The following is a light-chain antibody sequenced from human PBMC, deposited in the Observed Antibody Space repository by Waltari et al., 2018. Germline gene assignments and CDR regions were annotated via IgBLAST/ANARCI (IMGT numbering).Light chain of an antibody. CDR3: YSAADNVGV. V-gene: IGLV3-27*01. CDR1: ILTKKY. Sequence: SYELTQPSSVSVSPGQTATITCSGDILTKKYVRWFQQKPGQAPVLVIFKDFERPSGIPDRFSGSSSGTTVTLTITGAQVEDEADYYCYSAADNVGVFGGGTKLTVL. CDR2: KDF. J-gene: IGLJ3*02.